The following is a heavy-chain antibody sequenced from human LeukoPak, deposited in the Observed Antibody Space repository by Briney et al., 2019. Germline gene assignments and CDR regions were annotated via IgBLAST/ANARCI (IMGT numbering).Heavy chain of an antibody. V-gene: IGHV1-69*05. CDR2: IIPIFGTA. CDR1: GGTFSSYA. CDR3: ASLSKNYYDSSGGFDY. D-gene: IGHD3-22*01. Sequence: SVKVSCKASGGTFSSYAISWVRQAPGQGLEWMGGIIPIFGTANYAQKFQGRVTITTDESTSTAYMELSSLRSEDTAVYYCASLSKNYYDSSGGFDYWGQGTLVTVSS. J-gene: IGHJ4*02.